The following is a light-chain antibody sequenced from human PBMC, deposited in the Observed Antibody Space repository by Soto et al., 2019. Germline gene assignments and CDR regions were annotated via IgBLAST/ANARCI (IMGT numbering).Light chain of an antibody. J-gene: IGLJ1*01. CDR3: YSTDRSGTP. CDR2: EDI. V-gene: IGLV3-10*01. Sequence: SYELTQPPSVSVSPGQTARITCSGDSLPEKYADWYQQKSGQAPVLVIYEDIKRPSGIPERFSGSSSGTLAILTISGAEVEDEAGHYIYSTDRSGTPFGTGTKVTVL. CDR1: SLPEKY.